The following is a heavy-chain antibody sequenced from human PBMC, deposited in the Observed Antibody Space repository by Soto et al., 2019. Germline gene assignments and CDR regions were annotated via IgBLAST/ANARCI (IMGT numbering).Heavy chain of an antibody. CDR3: ASKRGYNYDRTASGTFDI. Sequence: EVQLVESGGGLVQPGGSLRLSCAASGFTVSSSYMSWVRQAPGKGLEWVSVIYSGASTYYADSVKGRFTISRHNSKNTLYLQMNSLRAEDTAVYYCASKRGYNYDRTASGTFDIWGQGTMVTVSS. CDR2: IYSGAST. J-gene: IGHJ3*02. D-gene: IGHD5-18*01. CDR1: GFTVSSSY. V-gene: IGHV3-53*04.